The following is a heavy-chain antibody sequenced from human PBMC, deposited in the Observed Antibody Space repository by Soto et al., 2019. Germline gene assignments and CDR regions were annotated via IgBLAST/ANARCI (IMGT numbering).Heavy chain of an antibody. J-gene: IGHJ4*02. CDR2: IYHSGST. CDR3: ASEYYYGSGTDF. V-gene: IGHV4-30-2*01. Sequence: QLQLQESGSGLVKPSQTLSLTCAVSGGSISSGGYSWSWIRQPPGKGLEWIGYIYHSGSTYYNPSLKGRVSISVDRSKNQFSLKLSSVTAADTAVYYCASEYYYGSGTDFWGQGTLVTVSS. CDR1: GGSISSGGYS. D-gene: IGHD3-10*01.